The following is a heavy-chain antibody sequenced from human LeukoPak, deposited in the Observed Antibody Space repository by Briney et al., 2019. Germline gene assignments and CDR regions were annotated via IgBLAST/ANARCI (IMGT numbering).Heavy chain of an antibody. Sequence: SETLSLTCAVYGGSFSGYYWSWIRQPPGKGLEWIGEINHSGSTNYNPSLKSRVPISVDTSKNQFSLKLSSVTAADTAVYYCARGLGAYWFDPWGQGTLVTVSS. V-gene: IGHV4-34*01. CDR2: INHSGST. J-gene: IGHJ5*02. CDR3: ARGLGAYWFDP. CDR1: GGSFSGYY.